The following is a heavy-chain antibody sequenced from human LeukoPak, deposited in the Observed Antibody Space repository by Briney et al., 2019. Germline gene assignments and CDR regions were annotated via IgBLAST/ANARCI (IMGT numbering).Heavy chain of an antibody. V-gene: IGHV3-48*03. CDR2: IGSSGNIG. CDR3: VRDLTMVVTGGY. D-gene: IGHD4-23*01. J-gene: IGHJ4*02. CDR1: GFSFSSYE. Sequence: GGSLRLSCVGSGFSFSSYEMNWVRQAPGKGLEGISYIGSSGNIGYYADSVKGRFTISRDNARNSLSLQMNNLRVEDTAVYYCVRDLTMVVTGGYWGQGTLVTVSS.